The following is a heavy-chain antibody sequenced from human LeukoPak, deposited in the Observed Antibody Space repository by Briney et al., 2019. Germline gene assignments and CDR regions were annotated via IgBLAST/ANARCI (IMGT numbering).Heavy chain of an antibody. V-gene: IGHV3-53*01. D-gene: IGHD5-12*01. CDR2: IDSGGST. CDR3: ARDPLLSRGYSGYRASDY. Sequence: HPGGSLRLSCAASGFTVSSNYMSWVRQAPGKGLEWVSVIDSGGSTYYADSVKGRFTISRDNSKNTLYLQMNSLRAEDTAVYYCARDPLLSRGYSGYRASDYWGQGTLVTVSS. CDR1: GFTVSSNY. J-gene: IGHJ4*02.